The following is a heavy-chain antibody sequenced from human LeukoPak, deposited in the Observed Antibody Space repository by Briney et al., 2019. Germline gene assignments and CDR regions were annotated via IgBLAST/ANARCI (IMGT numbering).Heavy chain of an antibody. D-gene: IGHD5-18*01. CDR1: GFTFSTYS. Sequence: GGSLRLSCSASGFTFSTYSMNWVRQAPGKGLEWVSSISSSSRYIYYADSVKGRFTISRDNAKNSLYLQMNSLRAEDTAVYYCAREAPYSYGSDWGQGTLVTVSS. J-gene: IGHJ4*02. CDR2: ISSSSRYI. V-gene: IGHV3-21*01. CDR3: AREAPYSYGSD.